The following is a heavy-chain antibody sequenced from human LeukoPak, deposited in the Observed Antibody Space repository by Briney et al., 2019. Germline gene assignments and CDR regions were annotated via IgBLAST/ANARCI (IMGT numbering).Heavy chain of an antibody. CDR2: TSTSGSIK. J-gene: IGHJ5*02. D-gene: IGHD2-2*01. Sequence: QPGGSLRLSCAASGFTLSTYEMNWVRRAPGKGLEWVSYTSTSGSIKYYTGSVKGRFTISRDNAKNSLYLQMNSLRPEDTAVYYCATRGYCSGTSCYAPQPWGQGTLVTVSS. CDR1: GFTLSTYE. CDR3: ATRGYCSGTSCYAPQP. V-gene: IGHV3-48*03.